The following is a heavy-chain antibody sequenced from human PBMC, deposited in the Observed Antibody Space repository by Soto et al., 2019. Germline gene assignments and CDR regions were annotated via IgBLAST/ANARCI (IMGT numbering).Heavy chain of an antibody. CDR1: GFTFSSYW. D-gene: IGHD6-19*01. CDR3: ARLDDRVAGHPFFDY. Sequence: LRLSCAASGFTFSSYWMSWVRQAPGKGLEWVANIKQDGSEKYYVDSVKGRFTISRDNAKNSLYLQMNSLRAEDTAVYYCARLDDRVAGHPFFDYWGQGTLVTVSS. V-gene: IGHV3-7*01. J-gene: IGHJ4*02. CDR2: IKQDGSEK.